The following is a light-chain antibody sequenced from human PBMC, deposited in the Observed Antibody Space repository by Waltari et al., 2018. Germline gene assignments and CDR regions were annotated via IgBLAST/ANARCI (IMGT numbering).Light chain of an antibody. V-gene: IGKV3-20*01. CDR3: QQYGRAPRN. CDR2: GAS. J-gene: IGKJ2*01. CDR1: QTVPNNF. Sequence: EVVLTQSPGTLSLSAGERATLSRGASQTVPNNFLAWYQHKPGQAPRLLIYGASNRSTGIPDRFTGSGSGTDFTLTITRLEPEDFAVYYCQQYGRAPRNFGQGTKLEIK.